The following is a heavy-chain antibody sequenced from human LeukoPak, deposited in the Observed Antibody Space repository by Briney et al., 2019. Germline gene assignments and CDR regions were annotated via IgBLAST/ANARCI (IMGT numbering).Heavy chain of an antibody. CDR1: GFTFRSFA. J-gene: IGHJ4*02. Sequence: GGSLRLSCAASGFTFRSFAMGGVRRAPGKGLGGVSEICGRGGSTYYADSVKGRFTISRDNSKNTLYLQMNSLRAEDTAVYYCAKDRGRYCSGGSCSNFDCWGQGSLVTVSS. V-gene: IGHV3-23*01. CDR3: AKDRGRYCSGGSCSNFDC. CDR2: ICGRGGST. D-gene: IGHD2-15*01.